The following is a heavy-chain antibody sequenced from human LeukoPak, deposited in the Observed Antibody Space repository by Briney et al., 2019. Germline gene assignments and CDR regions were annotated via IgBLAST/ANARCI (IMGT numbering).Heavy chain of an antibody. CDR2: ISYDGSNK. D-gene: IGHD3-10*01. CDR1: GFTFRSYG. Sequence: GGSLRLSCAASGFTFRSYGMHWVRQAAGKGLEWVAVISYDGSNKYYGDSVKGRFTISRDNSKNTLYLQMNSLRAEDTAVYYCAKGGNDYYYYGMDVWGQGTTVTVSS. CDR3: AKGGNDYYYYGMDV. V-gene: IGHV3-30*18. J-gene: IGHJ6*02.